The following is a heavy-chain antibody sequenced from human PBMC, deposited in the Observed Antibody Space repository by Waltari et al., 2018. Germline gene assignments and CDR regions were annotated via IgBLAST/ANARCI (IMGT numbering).Heavy chain of an antibody. J-gene: IGHJ4*02. V-gene: IGHV4-39*07. D-gene: IGHD1-26*01. Sequence: QLQLQESGPGLVKPSETLSLTCTVSGGSISSSSYYWGWIRQPPGKGLEWIGSIYYSGSTDYNPSLKSRVTISVDTSKNQFSLKLSSVTAADTAVYYCASQISGSYLYYFDYWGQGTLVTVSS. CDR3: ASQISGSYLYYFDY. CDR2: IYYSGST. CDR1: GGSISSSSYY.